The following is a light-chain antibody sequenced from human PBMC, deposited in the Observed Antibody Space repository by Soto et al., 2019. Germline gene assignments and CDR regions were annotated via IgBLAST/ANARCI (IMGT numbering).Light chain of an antibody. CDR1: SSDVGGYNY. CDR3: SSYTISITYV. V-gene: IGLV2-14*01. J-gene: IGLJ1*01. Sequence: QSALTQPASVSGSPGQSITISCTGTSSDVGGYNYVSWYQQHPGKAPKLMIYEVTNRPSGVSNRFSGSKSGNTASLTISGLQADDEADYYCSSYTISITYVFGTGTKVTVL. CDR2: EVT.